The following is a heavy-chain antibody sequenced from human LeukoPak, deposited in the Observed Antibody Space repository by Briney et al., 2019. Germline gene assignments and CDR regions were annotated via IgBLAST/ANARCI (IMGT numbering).Heavy chain of an antibody. Sequence: GGSLRLSCAASGFTFTDYYMSWIRQAPGRGLEWVSYISSSGTTIYYGDSVKGRFTISRDNAKKSVYLEMNNLRVEDTAVYYCARDVSPSVGASTVWGQGTLVTVPS. CDR2: ISSSGTTI. V-gene: IGHV3-11*01. D-gene: IGHD1-26*01. J-gene: IGHJ4*02. CDR3: ARDVSPSVGASTV. CDR1: GFTFTDYY.